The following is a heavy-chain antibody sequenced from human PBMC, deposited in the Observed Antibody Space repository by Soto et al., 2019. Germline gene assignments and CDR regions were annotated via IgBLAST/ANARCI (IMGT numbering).Heavy chain of an antibody. Sequence: QVQLQESGPGLVKPSQTLSLTCTVSGGSISSGDYYWSWIRQPPGKGLEWIGYIYYSGSTYYNPSLKSRVTITVDTSKNQCSLKLSSVTAADAAVDYCARGGGGWNYYYYGMDVWGQGTTVTVSS. CDR2: IYYSGST. D-gene: IGHD2-15*01. CDR1: GGSISSGDYY. CDR3: ARGGGGWNYYYYGMDV. J-gene: IGHJ6*02. V-gene: IGHV4-30-4*01.